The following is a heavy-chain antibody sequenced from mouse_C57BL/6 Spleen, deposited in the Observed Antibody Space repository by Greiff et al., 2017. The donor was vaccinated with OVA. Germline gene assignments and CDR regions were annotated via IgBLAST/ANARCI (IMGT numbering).Heavy chain of an antibody. CDR1: GYTFTSYG. D-gene: IGHD1-1*01. CDR3: ARGGTYGPFFDY. CDR2: IYPRSGNT. Sequence: VQLQQSGAELARPGASVKLSCKASGYTFTSYGISWVKQRTGQGLEWIGEIYPRSGNTYYNEKLKGKATLTADKSSSTAYMELRSLTSEDSAVYFCARGGTYGPFFDYWGQGTTLTVSS. J-gene: IGHJ2*01. V-gene: IGHV1-81*01.